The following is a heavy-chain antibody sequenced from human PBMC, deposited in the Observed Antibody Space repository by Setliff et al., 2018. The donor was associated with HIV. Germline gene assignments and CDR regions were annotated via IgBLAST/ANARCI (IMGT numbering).Heavy chain of an antibody. CDR3: TVYNTGSSKDHY. Sequence: PSETLSLTCAVYGGSFSSNYWIWIRQPPGKGLEWIGEINHSGSTAYNPSLKSRVTISVDTSKNQFSLKLNSVTAADTAVYYCTVYNTGSSKDHYWGQGTPVTVSS. J-gene: IGHJ4*02. D-gene: IGHD2-8*02. V-gene: IGHV4-34*01. CDR2: INHSGST. CDR1: GGSFSSNY.